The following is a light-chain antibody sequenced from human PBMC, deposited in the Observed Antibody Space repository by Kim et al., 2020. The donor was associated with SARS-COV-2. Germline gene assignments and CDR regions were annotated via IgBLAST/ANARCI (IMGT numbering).Light chain of an antibody. CDR3: HQYNNWPLT. V-gene: IGKV3-15*01. Sequence: MPPGERATLSCRASQSVSSNFAWYQQKPGQAPRLLIYGASTRATGIPARFSGSGSGTQFTLSISNLQSEDFAVYYCHQYNNWPLTFGGGTKVDIK. J-gene: IGKJ4*01. CDR1: QSVSSN. CDR2: GAS.